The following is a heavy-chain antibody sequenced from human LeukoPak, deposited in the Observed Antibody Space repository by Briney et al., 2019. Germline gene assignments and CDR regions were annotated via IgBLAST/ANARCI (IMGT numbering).Heavy chain of an antibody. CDR2: ISSSSSTI. D-gene: IGHD3-10*01. CDR1: GFTFSSYW. Sequence: GGSLRLSCAASGFTFSSYWMNWVRQAPGKGLEWVSYISSSSSTIYYADSVKGRFTISRDNAKNSLYLQMNSLRAEDTAVYYCAREGYYYGSGSTYWGQGTLVTVSS. CDR3: AREGYYYGSGSTY. J-gene: IGHJ4*02. V-gene: IGHV3-48*01.